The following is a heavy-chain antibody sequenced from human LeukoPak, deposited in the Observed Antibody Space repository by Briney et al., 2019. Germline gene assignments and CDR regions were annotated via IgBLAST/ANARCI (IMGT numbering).Heavy chain of an antibody. D-gene: IGHD2-21*02. J-gene: IGHJ2*01. CDR1: GFTFDDYA. CDR3: AKDYCGGDCYSGSYFDL. Sequence: PGGSLRLSCAASGFTFDDYAMHWVRQAPGKGLEWVAGISYNSDTIAYADSVNRRFTISRENAKNFLYLQMNSLRAEDPALYHCAKDYCGGDCYSGSYFDLWGRGTLVTVSS. CDR2: ISYNSDTI. V-gene: IGHV3-9*01.